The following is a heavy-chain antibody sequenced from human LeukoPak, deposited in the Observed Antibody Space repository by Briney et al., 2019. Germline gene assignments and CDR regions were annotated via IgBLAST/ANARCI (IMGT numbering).Heavy chain of an antibody. CDR1: GDSVSRNSAA. V-gene: IGHV6-1*01. CDR3: ARARSGSYSDY. J-gene: IGHJ4*02. Sequence: SQTLSFTCAISGDSVSRNSAAWKWIRQSPSRGLEWLGRTYYRSKWYNDYAVPVNSRITINPDTSKNEFSLQLNSVTPEDTAVYYCARARSGSYSDYWGQGTLVTVSS. D-gene: IGHD1-26*01. CDR2: TYYRSKWYN.